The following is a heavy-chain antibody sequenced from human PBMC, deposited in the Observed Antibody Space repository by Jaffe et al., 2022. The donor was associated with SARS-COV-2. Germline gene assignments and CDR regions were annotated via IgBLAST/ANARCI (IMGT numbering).Heavy chain of an antibody. V-gene: IGHV3-23*05. CDR2: IDNSGRNI. J-gene: IGHJ4*02. CDR3: ARISTVNSNFDF. CDR1: GFTFSTYA. Sequence: EVQLLESGGGLVQPGGSLRLSCAPSGFTFSTYAMSWVRQAPGKGLEWVSAIDNSGRNIFYADSVRGRFTLSRDNFKNTLYLQMNSLRLEDTAVYYCARISTVNSNFDFWGQGTLVTVSS. D-gene: IGHD4-17*01.